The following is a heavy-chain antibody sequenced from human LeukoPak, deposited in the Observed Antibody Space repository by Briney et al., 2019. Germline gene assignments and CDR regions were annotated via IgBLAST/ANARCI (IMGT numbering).Heavy chain of an antibody. J-gene: IGHJ4*02. Sequence: ASVKVSCKASGYTFTGYYMHWVRQAPGQGLEWMGWINPNSGGTNYAQKFQGRVTMTTDTSTSTAYMELRSLRSDDTAVYYCARENAGPRYSSSSDFDYWGQGTLVSVSS. D-gene: IGHD6-6*01. V-gene: IGHV1-2*02. CDR1: GYTFTGYY. CDR2: INPNSGGT. CDR3: ARENAGPRYSSSSDFDY.